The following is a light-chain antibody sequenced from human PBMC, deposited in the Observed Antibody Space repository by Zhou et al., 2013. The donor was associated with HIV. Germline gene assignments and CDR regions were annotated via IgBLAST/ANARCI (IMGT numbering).Light chain of an antibody. V-gene: IGKV1-39*01. CDR1: QSINKY. Sequence: IQMTQSPSSLSASVGDRVTITCRASQSINKYLNWYQQKPGKAPKLLIYAASSLQSGVPSRFSGSGSGTHFTLTIRSLQPEDFASYYCQQYYTSPWTFGQGTKVEIK. CDR3: QQYYTSPWT. J-gene: IGKJ1*01. CDR2: AAS.